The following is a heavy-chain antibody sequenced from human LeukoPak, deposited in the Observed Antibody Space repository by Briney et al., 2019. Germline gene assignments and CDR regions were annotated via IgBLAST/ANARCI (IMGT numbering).Heavy chain of an antibody. D-gene: IGHD3-22*01. CDR3: ARDREGYYYDSSGYYGY. J-gene: IGHJ4*02. CDR2: INPNSGGT. Sequence: ASVKVSCKASGYTFTGYYMHWVRQAPGHGLEWMGWINPNSGGTNYAQKFQGRVTMTRDTSISTAYMELSRLRSDDTAVYYCARDREGYYYDSSGYYGYWGQGTLVTVSS. V-gene: IGHV1-2*02. CDR1: GYTFTGYY.